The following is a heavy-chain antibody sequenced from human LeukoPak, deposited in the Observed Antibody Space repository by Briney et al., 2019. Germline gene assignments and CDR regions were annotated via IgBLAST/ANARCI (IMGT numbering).Heavy chain of an antibody. CDR1: GYTFTGYY. V-gene: IGHV1-2*02. CDR2: FNPNSGGT. CDR3: ARDYYDILTGYYTFDY. J-gene: IGHJ4*02. Sequence: ASVKVSCKASGYTFTGYYMHWVRQAPGQGLEWMGWFNPNSGGTNYAQKFQGRVTMTRDTSISTAYMELSRLRSDDTAVYYCARDYYDILTGYYTFDYWGQGTLVTVSS. D-gene: IGHD3-9*01.